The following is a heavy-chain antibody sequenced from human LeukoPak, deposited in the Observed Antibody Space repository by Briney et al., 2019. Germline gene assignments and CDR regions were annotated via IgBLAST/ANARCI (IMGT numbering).Heavy chain of an antibody. CDR2: ISGSGGST. J-gene: IGHJ4*02. Sequence: GGSLRLSCAASGFTLSNAWMSWVRQAPGKGLEWVSAISGSGGSTYYADSVKGRFTISRDNSKNTLYLQMNSLRAEDTAVYYCAKEPNLSVYLDYWGQGTLVTVSS. CDR1: GFTLSNAW. CDR3: AKEPNLSVYLDY. D-gene: IGHD2-8*01. V-gene: IGHV3-23*01.